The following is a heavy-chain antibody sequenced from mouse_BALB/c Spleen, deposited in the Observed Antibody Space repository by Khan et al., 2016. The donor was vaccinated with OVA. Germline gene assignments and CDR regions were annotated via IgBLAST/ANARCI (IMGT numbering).Heavy chain of an antibody. CDR3: ASLHYYVYVAY. CDR2: INPERSTI. J-gene: IGHJ3*01. CDR1: GFDFSRYW. D-gene: IGHD1-2*01. Sequence: EVKLLESGGGLVQPGGSLKLSCAASGFDFSRYWMSWVRQAPGKGLEWIGEINPERSTINYTPSLKDKFIISRDTSKNTLYLQMSNVRSEDTALYYCASLHYYVYVAYWGQGTMVTVSA. V-gene: IGHV4-1*02.